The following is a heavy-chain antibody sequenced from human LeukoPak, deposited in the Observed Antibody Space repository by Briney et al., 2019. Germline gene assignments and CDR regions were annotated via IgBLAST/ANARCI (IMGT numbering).Heavy chain of an antibody. CDR2: ISYDGSNK. V-gene: IGHV3-30-3*01. D-gene: IGHD3-22*01. CDR3: ARHYYDSSGYYYYGMDV. Sequence: GGSLRLSCAASGFTFSSYAMHWVRQAPGKGLEWVAVISYDGSNKYYADSVKGRFTISRDNSKNTLYLQMNSLGAEDTAVYYCARHYYDSSGYYYYGMDVWGQGTTVTVSS. J-gene: IGHJ6*02. CDR1: GFTFSSYA.